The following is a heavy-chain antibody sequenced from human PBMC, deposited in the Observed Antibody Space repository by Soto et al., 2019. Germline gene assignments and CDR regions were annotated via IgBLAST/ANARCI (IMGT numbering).Heavy chain of an antibody. V-gene: IGHV4-4*02. Sequence: QVQLQESGTGLVKPSGTLSLTCAVSGGSISSSNWWSWVRQPPGKGLEWIGEIYHSGSTNYNPSLKIRVTISVHKSKNQFPLKRSSVTAADTAVYYCARIGSSGYDWNYYGMDVWGQGTTVTVSS. J-gene: IGHJ6*02. CDR2: IYHSGST. CDR1: GGSISSSNW. D-gene: IGHD5-12*01. CDR3: ARIGSSGYDWNYYGMDV.